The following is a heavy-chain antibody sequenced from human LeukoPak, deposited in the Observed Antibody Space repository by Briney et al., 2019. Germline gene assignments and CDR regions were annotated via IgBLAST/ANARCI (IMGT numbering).Heavy chain of an antibody. CDR1: GFTFRTYS. Sequence: GGSLRLSCAASGFTFRTYSMHWVRQAPGKGLEWVSSISDSSTYTKYADSLKGRFTISRDNTKTSPYLEMNSLRAEDTAVYYCARGDGSGWYEATFDYWGQGTLVTVSS. CDR3: ARGDGSGWYEATFDY. V-gene: IGHV3-21*06. D-gene: IGHD6-19*01. J-gene: IGHJ4*02. CDR2: ISDSSTYT.